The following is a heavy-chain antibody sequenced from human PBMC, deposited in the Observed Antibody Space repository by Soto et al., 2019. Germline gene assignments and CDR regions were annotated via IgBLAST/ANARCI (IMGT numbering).Heavy chain of an antibody. J-gene: IGHJ4*02. CDR2: IKQDGSEK. D-gene: IGHD3-22*01. CDR3: ARDGTSDYYDSSGYHFDY. Sequence: GGSLRLSCAASGFTFSSYWMSWVRQAPGKGLEWVANIKQDGSEKYYVDSVKGRFTISRDNAKNSLYLQMNSLRAEDTAVYYCARDGTSDYYDSSGYHFDYWGQGTLVTVSS. V-gene: IGHV3-7*03. CDR1: GFTFSSYW.